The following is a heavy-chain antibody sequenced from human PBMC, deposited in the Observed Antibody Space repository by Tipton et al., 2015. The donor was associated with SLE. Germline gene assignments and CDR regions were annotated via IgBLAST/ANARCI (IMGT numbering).Heavy chain of an antibody. D-gene: IGHD2/OR15-2a*01. CDR1: GYRFSDKY. CDR2: IFPNNGDT. J-gene: IGHJ5*02. CDR3: VRENWFYGS. V-gene: IGHV1-2*02. Sequence: LVQSGASVKVSCEASGYRFSDKYMHWVRQAPGQGLEWMGWIFPNNGDTHYAQKFQGRVTMTRDTSISTVYMELSRLRSDDTAIADCVRENWFYGSWGQGPLGTASS.